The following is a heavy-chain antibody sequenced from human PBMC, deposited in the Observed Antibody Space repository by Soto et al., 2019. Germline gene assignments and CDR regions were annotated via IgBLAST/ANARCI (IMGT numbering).Heavy chain of an antibody. V-gene: IGHV3-30-3*01. Sequence: GGSLRLSCAASGFTFSSYAMHWVRQAPGKGLEWVAVISYDGSNKYYADSVKGRFTISRDNSKNTLYLQMNSLRAEDTAVYYCARDKGYSYGPFYYYYYGMDVWGQGTTVTVSS. CDR1: GFTFSSYA. D-gene: IGHD5-18*01. CDR3: ARDKGYSYGPFYYYYYGMDV. CDR2: ISYDGSNK. J-gene: IGHJ6*02.